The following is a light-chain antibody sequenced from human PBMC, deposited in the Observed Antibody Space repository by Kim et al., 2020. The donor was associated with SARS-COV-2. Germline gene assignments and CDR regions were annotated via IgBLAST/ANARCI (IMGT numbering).Light chain of an antibody. CDR1: SGSIASNY. CDR2: DDK. Sequence: KTVTNSGTRSSGSIASNYVQWYQQRTGSSPTTVIYDDKQRPSGVPDRFSGSIDSSSNSASLTISGLKTEDEADYYCQSYDSNNRVFGGGTKLTVL. V-gene: IGLV6-57*01. CDR3: QSYDSNNRV. J-gene: IGLJ3*02.